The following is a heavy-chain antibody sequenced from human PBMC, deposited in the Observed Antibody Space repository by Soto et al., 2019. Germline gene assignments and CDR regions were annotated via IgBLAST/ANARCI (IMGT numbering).Heavy chain of an antibody. J-gene: IGHJ2*01. V-gene: IGHV4-59*01. CDR3: ARGGMDIVVVPAASHWYFDL. D-gene: IGHD2-2*03. CDR2: IYYSGST. Sequence: QVQLQESGPGLVKPSETLSLTCTVSGGSISSYYWSWIRQPPGKGLEWIGYIYYSGSTNYNPSLXXRVTISVDTSXXQXSXXLSSVTAADTAVYYCARGGMDIVVVPAASHWYFDLWGRGTLVTVSS. CDR1: GGSISSYY.